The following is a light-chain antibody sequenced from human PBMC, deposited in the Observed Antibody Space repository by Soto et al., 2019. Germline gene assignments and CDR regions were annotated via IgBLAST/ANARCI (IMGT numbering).Light chain of an antibody. Sequence: QSALTQPPSASGSPGQAVTISCTGTSSDVGGYNYVSWYQQHPGKAPKLMIYEVSKRPSGVPDRFSSSKSGNTASLTVSGLQAEDEADYYCSSYAGSNVVFGTGTKVTVL. J-gene: IGLJ1*01. V-gene: IGLV2-8*01. CDR2: EVS. CDR1: SSDVGGYNY. CDR3: SSYAGSNVV.